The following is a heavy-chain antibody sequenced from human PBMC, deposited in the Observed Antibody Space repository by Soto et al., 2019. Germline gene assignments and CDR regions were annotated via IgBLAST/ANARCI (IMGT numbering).Heavy chain of an antibody. CDR3: ARGDYVGY. CDR2: ISYDGSNK. CDR1: GFTFSSYA. J-gene: IGHJ4*02. Sequence: QVQLVESGGGVDQPGRSLRLSCAASGFTFSSYAMHWVRQAPGKGLEWVAVISYDGSNKYYADSVKGRFTISRDNSKNTLYLQMNSLRAEDTAVYYCARGDYVGYWGQGTLVTVSS. V-gene: IGHV3-30-3*01.